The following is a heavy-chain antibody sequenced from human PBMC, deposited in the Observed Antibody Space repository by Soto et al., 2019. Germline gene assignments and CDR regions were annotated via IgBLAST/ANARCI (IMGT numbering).Heavy chain of an antibody. Sequence: LGESLKISCKGSGYSFTSYWISWVRQMPGKGLEWMGRIDPSDSYTNYSPSFQGHVTISADKSISTAYLQWSSLKASDTAMYYCARPKNSGYDSNWFDPWGQGTLVTVSS. CDR1: GYSFTSYW. J-gene: IGHJ5*02. CDR3: ARPKNSGYDSNWFDP. V-gene: IGHV5-10-1*01. CDR2: IDPSDSYT. D-gene: IGHD5-12*01.